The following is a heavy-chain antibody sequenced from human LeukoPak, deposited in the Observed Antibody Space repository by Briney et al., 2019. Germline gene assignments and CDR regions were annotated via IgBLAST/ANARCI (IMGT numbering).Heavy chain of an antibody. Sequence: PSETLSLTCTASGGSISSGGYYWSWIRQHPGKGLEWIGYIYYSGSTYYNPSLKSRVTISVDTSKNQFSLKLSSVTAADTAVYYCARDPGYCSGGSCRDGMDVWGQGTTVTVSS. J-gene: IGHJ6*02. V-gene: IGHV4-31*03. CDR3: ARDPGYCSGGSCRDGMDV. CDR1: GGSISSGGYY. CDR2: IYYSGST. D-gene: IGHD2-15*01.